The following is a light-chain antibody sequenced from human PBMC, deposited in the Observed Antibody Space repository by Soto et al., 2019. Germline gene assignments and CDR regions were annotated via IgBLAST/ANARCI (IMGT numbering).Light chain of an antibody. CDR2: GAS. V-gene: IGKV3-15*01. J-gene: IGKJ2*01. CDR1: QSVGSN. Sequence: EIVMTQSPATLSVSPGERASLSCRASQSVGSNVAWYQQTAGQAPRLLIYGASTRATGIPARFSGSGSGTNFTLRISSLQSEDFAVYSCQQYTNWPYTFGQGTKLEIK. CDR3: QQYTNWPYT.